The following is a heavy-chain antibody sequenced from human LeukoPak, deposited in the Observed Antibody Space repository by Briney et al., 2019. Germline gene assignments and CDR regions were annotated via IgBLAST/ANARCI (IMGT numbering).Heavy chain of an antibody. CDR1: GGSISSYY. Sequence: PSETLSLTCTVSGGSISSYYWSWIRQPPGKGLEWIGSIYYSGSTYYNPSLKSRVTISVDTSKNQFSLKLSSVTAADTAVYYCARPKDHSDYYYMDVWGKGTTVTVSS. CDR3: ARPKDHSDYYYMDV. D-gene: IGHD1-14*01. CDR2: IYYSGST. V-gene: IGHV4-59*05. J-gene: IGHJ6*03.